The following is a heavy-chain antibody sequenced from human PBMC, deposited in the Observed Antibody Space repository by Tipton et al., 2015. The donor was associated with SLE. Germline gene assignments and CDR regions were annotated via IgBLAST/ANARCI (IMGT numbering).Heavy chain of an antibody. CDR3: ARRHWNDDAVGDDVFDI. J-gene: IGHJ3*02. D-gene: IGHD1-1*01. V-gene: IGHV4-34*01. Sequence: TLSLTCTVYGGSLSGYWWSWIRPSPGKGLEWIGEIYPTGRTDYNPSLMSRVTISVDTSKNQFSLKVKSVTAADTAVYYCARRHWNDDAVGDDVFDIWGQGTMVTVSS. CDR1: GGSLSGYW. CDR2: IYPTGRT.